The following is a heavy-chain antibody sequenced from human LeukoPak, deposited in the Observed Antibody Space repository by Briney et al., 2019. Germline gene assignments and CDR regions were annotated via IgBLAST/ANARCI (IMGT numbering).Heavy chain of an antibody. CDR1: GFTFTTYSMN. CDR3: ARLGSYGEIDY. D-gene: IGHD1-26*01. J-gene: IGHJ4*02. CDR2: IYYSGST. V-gene: IGHV4-39*01. Sequence: PGGSLRLSCAASGFTFTTYSMNWVRQTPGKGLEWIGSIYYSGSTYYNPSLKSRVTISVDTSKNQFSLKLSSVTAADTAVYYCARLGSYGEIDYWGQGTLVTVSS.